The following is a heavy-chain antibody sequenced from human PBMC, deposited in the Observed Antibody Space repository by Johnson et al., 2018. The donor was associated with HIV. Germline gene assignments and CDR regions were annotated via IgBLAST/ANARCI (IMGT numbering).Heavy chain of an antibody. CDR1: GFRFEDYG. D-gene: IGHD3-22*01. V-gene: IGHV3-30*18. J-gene: IGHJ3*02. CDR3: AKDSDYDTHWSAFDI. CDR2: ISYDGSNN. Sequence: PGGSLRLSCVGSGFRFEDYGMNWVRQTPGKGLEWVAVISYDGSNNYYADSVEGRFTISSDHSKNTLYLQMNSLRSEDTSVYYCAKDSDYDTHWSAFDIWGQGTMVTVSS.